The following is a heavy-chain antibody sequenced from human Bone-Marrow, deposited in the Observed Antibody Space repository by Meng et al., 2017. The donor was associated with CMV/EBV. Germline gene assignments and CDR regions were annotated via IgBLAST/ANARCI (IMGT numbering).Heavy chain of an antibody. V-gene: IGHV1-69*10. Sequence: SVKVSCKASGGTFSSYAISWVRQAPGQGLEWMGGIIPILGIANYAQKFQGRVTITADKSTSTAYMELSSLTSDDTAVYYCARTRLEVEPDRTKIKYYNHGMDVWGQGTTVTVSS. CDR2: IIPILGIA. D-gene: IGHD2-15*01. CDR3: ARTRLEVEPDRTKIKYYNHGMDV. CDR1: GGTFSSYA. J-gene: IGHJ6*02.